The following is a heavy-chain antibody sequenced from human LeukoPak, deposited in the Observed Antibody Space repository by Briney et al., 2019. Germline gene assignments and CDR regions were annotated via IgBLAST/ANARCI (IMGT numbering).Heavy chain of an antibody. CDR1: GDSISSSNYF. D-gene: IGHD1-26*01. CDR3: VRHVSGTYYRFDY. V-gene: IGHV4-39*01. J-gene: IGHJ4*02. CDR2: LSSGGTT. Sequence: SETLSLTCTDSGDSISSSNYFWGWIRQPPGKGLDWIVSLSSGGTTYYNGSLKSRVTVSVDTSKSQFSLKLNSVTAADTAVYYCVRHVSGTYYRFDYWGQGTLVTVSS.